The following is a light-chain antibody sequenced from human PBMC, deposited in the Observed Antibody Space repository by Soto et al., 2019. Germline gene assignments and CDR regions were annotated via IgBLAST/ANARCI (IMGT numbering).Light chain of an antibody. CDR1: QSISSY. J-gene: IGKJ1*01. V-gene: IGKV1-39*01. Sequence: DIQTIQSPSSLSASVGDRVTITCRASQSISSYLNWYQQKPGKAPKLLIYAASSLQSGVPSRFSGSGSGTDFTLTISSLQPEDFATYYCQQSYSTPRTFGQGTKVDI. CDR3: QQSYSTPRT. CDR2: AAS.